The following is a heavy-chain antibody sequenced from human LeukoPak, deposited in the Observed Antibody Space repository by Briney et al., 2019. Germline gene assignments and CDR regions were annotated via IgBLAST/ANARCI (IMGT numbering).Heavy chain of an antibody. CDR2: ISGSGGST. Sequence: GGSLRLSYAASGFTLSSYAMSWVRQAPGKGLEWVSAISGSGGSTYYADSVKGRFTISRDSSKNTLYLQMNSLRAEDTAVYYCAKAHYGDYVSWAFDIWGQGTMVTVSS. V-gene: IGHV3-23*01. D-gene: IGHD4-17*01. J-gene: IGHJ3*02. CDR1: GFTLSSYA. CDR3: AKAHYGDYVSWAFDI.